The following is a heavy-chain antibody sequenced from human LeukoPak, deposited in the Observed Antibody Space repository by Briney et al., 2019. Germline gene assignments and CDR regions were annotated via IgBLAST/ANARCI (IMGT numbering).Heavy chain of an antibody. J-gene: IGHJ5*02. CDR2: IYSSVST. CDR1: GDSINDHY. CDR3: ARVDGDCSSTSCYNWFDP. V-gene: IGHV4-59*11. Sequence: SETLSLTCTVSGDSINDHYWSWIRQPPGEGLEWIAYIYSSVSTNYNPSLKSRVTISIDTSKNQFSLKLSSVTAADTAVYYCARVDGDCSSTSCYNWFDPWGQGTLVTVSS. D-gene: IGHD2-2*01.